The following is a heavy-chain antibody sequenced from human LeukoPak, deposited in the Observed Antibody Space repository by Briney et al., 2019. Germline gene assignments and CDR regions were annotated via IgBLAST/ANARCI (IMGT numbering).Heavy chain of an antibody. CDR3: ARESPYIVVVPAAPFDY. CDR2: INWNGGST. D-gene: IGHD2-2*01. Sequence: GGSLRLSSAASGFPFGDHAMHWVRQAPGKGLEWVSGINWNGGSTGYADSVKGRFTISRDNAKNSLYLQMNSLRAEDTALYYCARESPYIVVVPAAPFDYWGQGTLVTVSS. J-gene: IGHJ4*02. V-gene: IGHV3-20*03. CDR1: GFPFGDHA.